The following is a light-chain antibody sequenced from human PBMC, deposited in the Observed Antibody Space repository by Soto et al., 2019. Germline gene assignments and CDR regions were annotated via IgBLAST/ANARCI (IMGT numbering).Light chain of an antibody. CDR3: QQYDSLPIT. CDR2: DAS. V-gene: IGKV1-33*01. J-gene: IGKJ5*01. Sequence: DIQLTQSPSSVSASVGDRVTITCQASQDVANYLTWYQQKPGEAPKVLIYDASNLESGVPSRFSGSGSGTDFSFTISSLQPEDLATYYCQQYDSLPITFGRGTRLEIK. CDR1: QDVANY.